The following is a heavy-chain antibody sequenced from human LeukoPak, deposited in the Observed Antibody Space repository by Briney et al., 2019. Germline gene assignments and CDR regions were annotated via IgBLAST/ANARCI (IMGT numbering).Heavy chain of an antibody. CDR2: IYYSGST. D-gene: IGHD6-13*01. CDR3: ARDRGSSWYGSRWYFDL. V-gene: IGHV4-39*07. CDR1: GGSISSTSYY. J-gene: IGHJ2*01. Sequence: SETLSLTCTVSGGSISSTSYYWGWIRQPPGKGLEWIGNIYYSGSTYYNPSLKSRVTISVDTSKNQFSLKLSSVTAADTAVYYCARDRGSSWYGSRWYFDLWGRGTLVTVSS.